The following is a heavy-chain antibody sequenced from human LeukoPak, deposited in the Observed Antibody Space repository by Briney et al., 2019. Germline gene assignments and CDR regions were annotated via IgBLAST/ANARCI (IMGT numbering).Heavy chain of an antibody. V-gene: IGHV3-23*01. D-gene: IGHD5-12*01. Sequence: PGGSLRLSCAASGFTFSSYAMSWVRQAPGKGLEWVSAISGSGGSTYYADSVKGRFTISRDNSKNTLYLQMNSLRAEDTAVYYCAKSVMGVATIPAPFQHWGQGTLVTVSS. CDR3: AKSVMGVATIPAPFQH. CDR1: GFTFSSYA. J-gene: IGHJ1*01. CDR2: ISGSGGST.